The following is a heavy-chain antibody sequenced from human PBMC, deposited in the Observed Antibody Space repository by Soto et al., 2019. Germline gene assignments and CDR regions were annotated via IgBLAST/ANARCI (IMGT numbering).Heavy chain of an antibody. CDR2: ISYVGSNK. V-gene: IGHV3-30*18. J-gene: IGHJ6*02. CDR3: AKDRYNWNGYYYYGMDV. CDR1: GFTFSSYG. Sequence: QVQLVESGGGVVQPGRSLRLSCAASGFTFSSYGMHWVRQAPGKGLEWVAVISYVGSNKYYADSVKGRFTISRDNSKNTLYLQMNSLRAEDTAVYYCAKDRYNWNGYYYYGMDVWGQGTMVTVSS. D-gene: IGHD1-1*01.